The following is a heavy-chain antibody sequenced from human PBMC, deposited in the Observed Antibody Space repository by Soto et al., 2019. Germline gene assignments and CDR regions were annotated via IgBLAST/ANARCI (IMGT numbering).Heavy chain of an antibody. CDR1: GFTFSSYW. CDR2: INSDGRST. Sequence: GGSLRLSCAASGFTFSSYWMHWVRQAPGKGLVWVSRINSDGRSTSYADSVKGRFTISRDNAKNTLYLQMNSLRAEDTAVYYCARDHDYYYYMDVWGKGTMVTVSS. V-gene: IGHV3-74*01. CDR3: ARDHDYYYYMDV. J-gene: IGHJ6*03.